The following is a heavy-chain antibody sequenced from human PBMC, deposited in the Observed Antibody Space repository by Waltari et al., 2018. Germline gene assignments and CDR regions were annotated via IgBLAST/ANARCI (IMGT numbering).Heavy chain of an antibody. D-gene: IGHD2-21*02. CDR1: GFTFSSYE. CDR2: ISSSGSTI. Sequence: EVQLVESGGGLVQPGGSLRLSCAASGFTFSSYEMNWVRRAPGKGLEWVSYISSSGSTIYYADSVKGRFTISRDNAKNSLYLQMNSLRAEDTAVYYCASYDCGGDCYLDYWGQGTLVTVSS. CDR3: ASYDCGGDCYLDY. V-gene: IGHV3-48*03. J-gene: IGHJ4*02.